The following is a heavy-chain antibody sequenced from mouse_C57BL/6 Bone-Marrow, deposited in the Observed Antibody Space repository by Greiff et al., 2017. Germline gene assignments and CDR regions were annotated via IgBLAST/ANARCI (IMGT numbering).Heavy chain of an antibody. J-gene: IGHJ3*01. Sequence: VQLQQSGAELVRPGTSVKMSCKASGYTFTNYWIGWAKQRPGQGLEWIGMIHPNSGSTNYNEKFKSKATLTVDKSSSTAYMQLSSLTSEDSAVYYCAIYYGNLAWFAYWGQGTLVTVSA. CDR3: AIYYGNLAWFAY. CDR2: IHPNSGST. CDR1: GYTFTNYW. D-gene: IGHD2-1*01. V-gene: IGHV1-64*01.